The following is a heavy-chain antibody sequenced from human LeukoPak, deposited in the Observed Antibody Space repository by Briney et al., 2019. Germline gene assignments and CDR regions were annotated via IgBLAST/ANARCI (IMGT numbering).Heavy chain of an antibody. V-gene: IGHV3-23*01. J-gene: IGHJ4*02. CDR2: ISGSGGST. CDR3: AKDTASPFDY. D-gene: IGHD5-18*01. Sequence: ETLSLTCAVSDGSISSSGYYWGWIRQPPGKGLEWVSAISGSGGSTYYADSVKGRFTISRDNSKNMLYLQMNSLRAEDTAVYYCAKDTASPFDYWGQGTLVTVSS. CDR1: DGSISSSGYY.